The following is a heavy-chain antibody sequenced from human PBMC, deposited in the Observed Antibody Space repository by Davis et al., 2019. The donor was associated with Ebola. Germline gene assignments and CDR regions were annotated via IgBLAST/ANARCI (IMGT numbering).Heavy chain of an antibody. CDR1: GGTFSSYT. CDR3: ARAPPYSKAGSSGWYWNY. J-gene: IGHJ4*02. CDR2: IIPILGTA. D-gene: IGHD6-19*01. V-gene: IGHV1-69*08. Sequence: AASVKVSCKASGGTFSSYTISWVRQAPGQGLEWMGRIIPILGTANYAQKFQGRVTITADESTSTAYMELSSLRSEDTAVYYCARAPPYSKAGSSGWYWNYWGQGTLVTVSS.